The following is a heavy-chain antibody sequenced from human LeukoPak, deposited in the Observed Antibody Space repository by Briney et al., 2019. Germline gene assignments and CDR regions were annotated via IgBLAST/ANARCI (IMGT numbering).Heavy chain of an antibody. V-gene: IGHV4-61*02. Sequence: SETLSLTCTVSGGSISSGSNYWSWIRQSAGKGLEWIGRLYSSGTTNYNPSLKSRVTISVDTSKNQFSLNLMSVTAADTAIYYCARGLSRGFDNWGQGTLVTVSS. CDR2: LYSSGTT. CDR1: GGSISSGSNY. J-gene: IGHJ4*02. CDR3: ARGLSRGFDN.